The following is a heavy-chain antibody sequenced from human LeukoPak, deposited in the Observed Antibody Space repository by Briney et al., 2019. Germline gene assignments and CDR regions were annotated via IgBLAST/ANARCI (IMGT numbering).Heavy chain of an antibody. J-gene: IGHJ4*02. Sequence: PGGSLRLSCAASGFIFSTNAMSWVRQAPGKGLEGVSAISGSGGSTYYADSVKGRFTISRDNSKNTLYLQMNSLRAEDTAVYYCAKDLSVDGYRVGCLDYWGQGTLVTVSS. CDR1: GFIFSTNA. CDR2: ISGSGGST. CDR3: AKDLSVDGYRVGCLDY. V-gene: IGHV3-23*01. D-gene: IGHD5-24*01.